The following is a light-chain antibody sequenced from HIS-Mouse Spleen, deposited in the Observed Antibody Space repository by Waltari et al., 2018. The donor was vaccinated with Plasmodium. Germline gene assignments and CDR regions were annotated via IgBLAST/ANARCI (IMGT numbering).Light chain of an antibody. V-gene: IGLV2-23*01. Sequence: QSALTQPASVSGSPGQSITISCTGTSSDVGSYNLVPWYQQHPAKAPKLMIYEGSKRPSGVSNRFSGSKSGNTASLTSSGLHAEDEADYYCCSYAGSSTYWVFGGGTKLTVL. J-gene: IGLJ3*02. CDR1: SSDVGSYNL. CDR2: EGS. CDR3: CSYAGSSTYWV.